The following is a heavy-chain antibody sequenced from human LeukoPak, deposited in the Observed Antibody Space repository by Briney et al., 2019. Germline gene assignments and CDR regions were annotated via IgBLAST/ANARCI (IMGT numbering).Heavy chain of an antibody. V-gene: IGHV6-1*01. J-gene: IGHJ5*02. Sequence: SQTLSLTCAISGDSVSSNSAAWNWIRQSPSRSLEWLGRTYYRSKWYNDYAVSVKSRITINPDTSKQQFSLQLNSVTPEDTAVYYCARVYSSGYWNWFDPWGQGTLVTVSS. CDR1: GDSVSSNSAA. D-gene: IGHD6-19*01. CDR3: ARVYSSGYWNWFDP. CDR2: TYYRSKWYN.